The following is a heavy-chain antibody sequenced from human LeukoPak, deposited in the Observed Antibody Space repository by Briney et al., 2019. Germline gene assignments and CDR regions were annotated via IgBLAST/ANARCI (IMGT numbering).Heavy chain of an antibody. Sequence: SVRVSCKASGYTFTSYDMNWGRQGPGQGLEWVGEIITMFGTTNYAQKFKGRVTITADKATSTAYMELSSLRSEDTAVYYCATDNIVATITVYYYYMDFWGKGTPVTISS. CDR2: IITMFGTT. D-gene: IGHD5-12*01. V-gene: IGHV1-69*06. J-gene: IGHJ6*03. CDR1: GYTFTSYD. CDR3: ATDNIVATITVYYYYMDF.